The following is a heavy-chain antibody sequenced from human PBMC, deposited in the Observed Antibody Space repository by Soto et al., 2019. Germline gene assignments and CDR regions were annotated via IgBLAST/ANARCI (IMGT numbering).Heavy chain of an antibody. CDR2: VFYTGTT. CDR3: ARSLTVTRFDQ. CDR1: GGSMNNNY. J-gene: IGHJ4*02. Sequence: QVHLQESGPGLVKPSETLSLFCNVSGGSMNNNYWSWIRQAPGKGLEWIGYVFYTGTTNYNPSLKRRLTILVDTAKKQCSLRLSSVTAADTAVYYCARSLTVTRFDQWGQGTRVTVS. D-gene: IGHD4-17*01. V-gene: IGHV4-59*01.